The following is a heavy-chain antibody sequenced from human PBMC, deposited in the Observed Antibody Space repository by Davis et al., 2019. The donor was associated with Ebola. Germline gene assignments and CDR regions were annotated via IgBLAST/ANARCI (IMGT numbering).Heavy chain of an antibody. CDR1: GFTFSSYG. CDR3: ARRADY. V-gene: IGHV3-33*01. CDR2: IWYDGSNK. J-gene: IGHJ4*02. Sequence: GESLKISCAASGFTFSSYGMHWVRQAPGKGLEWVAVIWYDGSNKYYADSVKGRFTISRDNSKNTLYVQMNSLKAEDTAVYYCARRADYWGQGTLVTVSS.